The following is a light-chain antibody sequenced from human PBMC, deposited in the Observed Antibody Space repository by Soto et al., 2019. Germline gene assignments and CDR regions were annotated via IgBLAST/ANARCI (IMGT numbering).Light chain of an antibody. CDR3: QQYGSSPIN. CDR1: QSVSSN. J-gene: IGKJ5*01. Sequence: DIVMTQSPAPLSVSPGERAALSCRASQSVSSNLAWYQQKPGQAPRLLIYNALTRATGIPDRFSGSGSGTDFTLTISRLEPEDFAVYYCQQYGSSPINCGQGTRREIK. CDR2: NAL. V-gene: IGKV3-20*01.